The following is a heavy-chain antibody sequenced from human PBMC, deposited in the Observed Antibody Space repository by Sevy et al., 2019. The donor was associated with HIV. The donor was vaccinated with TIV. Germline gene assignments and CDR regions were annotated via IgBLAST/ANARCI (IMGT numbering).Heavy chain of an antibody. CDR1: GGTFSSYA. CDR2: IIPTFGTA. D-gene: IGHD2-2*01. Sequence: ASVKVSCKASGGTFSSYAISWVRQVPGQGLEWMGGIIPTFGTANYAQKFQGRVTITADESTSTAYMELSSLRSEDTAVYYCASLVPAATNDAFDIWGQGTMVTVSS. J-gene: IGHJ3*02. V-gene: IGHV1-69*13. CDR3: ASLVPAATNDAFDI.